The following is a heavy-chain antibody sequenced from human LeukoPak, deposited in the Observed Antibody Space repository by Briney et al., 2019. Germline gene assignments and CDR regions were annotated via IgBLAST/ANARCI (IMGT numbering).Heavy chain of an antibody. CDR2: IKQDGSEK. CDR3: VRDRGWFHFDL. Sequence: GGSLRLSCAASGFTFSSYWMSWVRQAPGKGLEWVANIKQDGSEKYYVDSVKGRFTISRDNSKNSLFLQLNSLRAGDTAVYYCVRDRGWFHFDLWGQGTLVTVSS. J-gene: IGHJ4*02. CDR1: GFTFSSYW. V-gene: IGHV3-7*01. D-gene: IGHD3-10*01.